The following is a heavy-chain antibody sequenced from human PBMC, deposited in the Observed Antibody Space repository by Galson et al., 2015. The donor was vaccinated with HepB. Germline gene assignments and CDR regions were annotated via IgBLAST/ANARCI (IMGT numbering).Heavy chain of an antibody. J-gene: IGHJ6*02. D-gene: IGHD2-2*01. CDR1: GSPLSSYY. V-gene: IGHV4-59*01. CDR3: ARDGPADPNYHYGMDV. CDR2: LSYRGSI. Sequence: ETLSLTCTVSGSPLSSYYWSWVRQPPGKGLEWIGYLSYRGSINYNPSLKSRVTISRETSKNQFSLKLTYVTAADTAVYYCARDGPADPNYHYGMDVWGQGTTVTVSS.